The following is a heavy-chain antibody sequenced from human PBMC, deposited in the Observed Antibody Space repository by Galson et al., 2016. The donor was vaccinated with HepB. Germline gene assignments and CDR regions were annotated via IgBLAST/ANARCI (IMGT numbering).Heavy chain of an antibody. Sequence: LSCAVSGFTFRDYYMTWIRRAPGKGLEWISYISGTNSYTKYADFVKGRFTMSRDNDENSLFLQMNSLRAEDTAVYYCARALPYTVVPDYWGQGTLVTVST. J-gene: IGHJ4*02. D-gene: IGHD2-2*02. CDR2: ISGTNSYT. CDR1: GFTFRDYY. CDR3: ARALPYTVVPDY. V-gene: IGHV3-11*06.